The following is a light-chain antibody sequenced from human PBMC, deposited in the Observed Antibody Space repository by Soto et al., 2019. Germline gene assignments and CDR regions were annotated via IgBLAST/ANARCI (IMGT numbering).Light chain of an antibody. CDR2: DAS. J-gene: IGKJ5*01. Sequence: PGETATLSCRASQSINNYLPWYQQKPGHAPRLLIYDASNRATGIPARFSGSGSGTDFTLTISSLETEDFAVYYCQQRFNWQVTFGQGTRLEI. CDR3: QQRFNWQVT. V-gene: IGKV3-11*01. CDR1: QSINNY.